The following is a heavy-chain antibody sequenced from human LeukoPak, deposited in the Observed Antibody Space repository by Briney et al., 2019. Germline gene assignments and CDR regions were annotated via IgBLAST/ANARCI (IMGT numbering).Heavy chain of an antibody. CDR2: IYTSGST. Sequence: SETLSLTCTVSGGSISSYYWSWIRQPAGKGLEWIGRIYTSGSTNYNPSLKSRVTMSVDTSKNQFSLKLSSVTAADTAVYYCARDLVVAVAGTEGYWGQGTLVTVSS. V-gene: IGHV4-4*07. D-gene: IGHD6-19*01. CDR3: ARDLVVAVAGTEGY. CDR1: GGSISSYY. J-gene: IGHJ4*02.